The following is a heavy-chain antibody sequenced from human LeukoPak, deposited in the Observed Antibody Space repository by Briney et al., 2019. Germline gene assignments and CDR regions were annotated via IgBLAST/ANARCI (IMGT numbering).Heavy chain of an antibody. CDR1: GFTVSSNY. J-gene: IGHJ4*02. CDR2: IYSGGGT. Sequence: PGGSLRLSCAVSGFTVSSNYMSWVRQAPGKGLEWVSVIYSGGGTYYAHSVKGLFTISRDNSKNTLYLQMNSLRAEDTAVYYCARDSQGIDGSFDYWGQGTLVTVSS. CDR3: ARDSQGIDGSFDY. D-gene: IGHD5-24*01. V-gene: IGHV3-53*01.